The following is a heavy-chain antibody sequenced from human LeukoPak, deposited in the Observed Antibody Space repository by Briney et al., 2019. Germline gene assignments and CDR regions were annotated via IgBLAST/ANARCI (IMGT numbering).Heavy chain of an antibody. V-gene: IGHV4-61*01. D-gene: IGHD6-19*01. CDR1: GYSISSAYY. CDR2: IYFSGST. CDR3: AREYTSGWSPALDI. Sequence: SETLSLTCSVSGYSISSAYYWGWIRQPPGKGLEWIGYIYFSGSTNYNPSLKNRVTFSVDTSKNQFSLNLSSVTAADTAVYYCAREYTSGWSPALDIWGQGTMVTVSS. J-gene: IGHJ3*02.